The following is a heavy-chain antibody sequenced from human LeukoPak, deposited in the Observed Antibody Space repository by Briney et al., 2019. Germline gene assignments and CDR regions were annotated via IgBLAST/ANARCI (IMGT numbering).Heavy chain of an antibody. Sequence: PGGSLRLPCVASGFTFSSYGMHWVRQAPGKGLEWVAVISYDGSNKYYADSVKGRFTISRDHSKNTLYLQMNSLRAEDTSVYYCARGLLGNSQRGYFDFWGRGTLVTVSS. J-gene: IGHJ4*02. CDR3: ARGLLGNSQRGYFDF. CDR2: ISYDGSNK. D-gene: IGHD4-23*01. V-gene: IGHV3-30*03. CDR1: GFTFSSYG.